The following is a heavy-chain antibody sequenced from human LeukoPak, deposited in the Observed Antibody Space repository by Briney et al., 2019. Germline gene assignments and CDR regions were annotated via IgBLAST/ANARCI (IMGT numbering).Heavy chain of an antibody. CDR2: IIPILDIA. J-gene: IGHJ5*02. Sequence: GASVKVSCKASGGTFRSYAISWVRQAPGQGLEWMGRIIPILDIANYAQKFQGRVTITADKSTSTAYMELSSLRSEDTAVYYCARACVYPCNWFDPWGQGTLVTVSS. V-gene: IGHV1-69*04. D-gene: IGHD3-16*01. CDR1: GGTFRSYA. CDR3: ARACVYPCNWFDP.